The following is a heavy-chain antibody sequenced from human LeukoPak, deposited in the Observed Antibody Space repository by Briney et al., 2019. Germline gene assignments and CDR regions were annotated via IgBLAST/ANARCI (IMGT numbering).Heavy chain of an antibody. D-gene: IGHD1-1*01. Sequence: ASVKVSCKASGSTFTSYDINWVRQATGQGLEWMGWMNPNSGHTGYAQKFQGRVTMTRDTSISTAYLELSSLRSEDTAVYFCARRRDNWSADYWGQGSLVIVSS. CDR1: GSTFTSYD. CDR2: MNPNSGHT. V-gene: IGHV1-8*01. J-gene: IGHJ4*02. CDR3: ARRRDNWSADY.